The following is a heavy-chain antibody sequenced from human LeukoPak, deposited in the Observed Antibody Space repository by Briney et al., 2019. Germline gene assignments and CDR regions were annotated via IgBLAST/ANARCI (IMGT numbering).Heavy chain of an antibody. J-gene: IGHJ4*02. CDR2: IKSKTDGGTT. CDR1: GFTFSNAW. V-gene: IGHV3-15*01. CDR3: TTVYCSGGSCYFLDY. D-gene: IGHD2-15*01. Sequence: GGSLRLSCAASGFTFSNAWMGWVRQAPGKGLEWVGRIKSKTDGGTTDYAAPVKGRFTISRDDSKNTLYLQMNSLKTEDTAVYYCTTVYCSGGSCYFLDYWGQGTLVTVSS.